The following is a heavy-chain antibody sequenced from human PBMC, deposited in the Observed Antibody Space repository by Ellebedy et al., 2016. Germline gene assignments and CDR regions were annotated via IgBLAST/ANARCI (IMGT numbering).Heavy chain of an antibody. CDR2: ISGSGSYI. J-gene: IGHJ5*02. CDR1: GFKFSTYN. Sequence: GESLKISXAASGFKFSTYNLNWVRQAPGKGLEWVSSISGSGSYIYYADSVKGRFTISRDNSKNTLYLQINSLRAEDTAVYYCARGNGPHCSSTSCYLNWFDHWGQGTLVTVSS. CDR3: ARGNGPHCSSTSCYLNWFDH. V-gene: IGHV3-21*01. D-gene: IGHD2-2*01.